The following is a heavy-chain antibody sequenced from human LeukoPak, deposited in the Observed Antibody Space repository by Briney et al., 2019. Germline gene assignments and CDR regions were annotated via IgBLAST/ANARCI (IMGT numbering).Heavy chain of an antibody. Sequence: SETLSLTCTVSGGSISSYYWSWIRQPPGRGLEWIGYIYYSGSTNYNPSLKSRVTISVDTSKNQFSLKLSSVTAADTAVYYCARVGYSSSGNYYNDRGAFDYWGQGTLVTVSS. J-gene: IGHJ4*02. V-gene: IGHV4-59*01. D-gene: IGHD3-10*01. CDR2: IYYSGST. CDR3: ARVGYSSSGNYYNDRGAFDY. CDR1: GGSISSYY.